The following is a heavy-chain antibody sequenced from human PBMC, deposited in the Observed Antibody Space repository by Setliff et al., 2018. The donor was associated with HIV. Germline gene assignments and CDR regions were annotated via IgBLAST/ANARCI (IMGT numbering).Heavy chain of an antibody. CDR2: VYHTGST. J-gene: IGHJ4*02. CDR1: GGSVSSSTTYY. CDR3: ASSPAWRSDFGLHTFDY. D-gene: IGHD2-2*01. V-gene: IGHV4-39*07. Sequence: PSETLSLTCTVSGGSVSSSTTYYWGWIRQPPGKGLEWIGSVYHTGSTYYNPSLKSRVTMSADTSKNQFSLKLSSVTAADTAVYYCASSPAWRSDFGLHTFDYWGQGTLVTVSS.